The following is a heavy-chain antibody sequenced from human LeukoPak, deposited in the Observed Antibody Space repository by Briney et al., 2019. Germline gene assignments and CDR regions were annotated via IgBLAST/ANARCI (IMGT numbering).Heavy chain of an antibody. CDR1: GYTFTSYG. Sequence: ASVKVSCKASGYTFTSYGISWVRQAPGQGLEWMGWISAYNGNTNYAQKLQGRVTMTTDTSTSTAYMELRSLRSDDTAVYYCARDPPYYGSGSYSPCDYWGQGTLVTVSS. V-gene: IGHV1-18*01. CDR2: ISAYNGNT. CDR3: ARDPPYYGSGSYSPCDY. D-gene: IGHD3-10*01. J-gene: IGHJ4*02.